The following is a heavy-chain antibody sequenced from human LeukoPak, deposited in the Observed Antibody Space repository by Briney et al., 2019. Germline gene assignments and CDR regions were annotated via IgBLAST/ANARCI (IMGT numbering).Heavy chain of an antibody. D-gene: IGHD1-26*01. CDR1: GGSISSDH. V-gene: IGHV4-34*01. Sequence: SETLSLTCTVSGGSISSDHWNWIRQPPGKGLEWIGEINHSGTTNYNPSLKSRVTISVDTSKNQFSLKLNSVTAADTAVFYCARGLNGYSGTYYGFDYWGQATLVTVSS. CDR3: ARGLNGYSGTYYGFDY. J-gene: IGHJ4*02. CDR2: INHSGTT.